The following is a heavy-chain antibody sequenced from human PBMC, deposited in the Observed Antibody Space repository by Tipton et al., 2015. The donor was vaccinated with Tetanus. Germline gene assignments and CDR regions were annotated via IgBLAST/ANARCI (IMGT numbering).Heavy chain of an antibody. J-gene: IGHJ4*02. V-gene: IGHV4-30-2*01. D-gene: IGHD5-12*01. CDR2: IYQTDST. Sequence: TLSLTCNVSGALITTGGYSWGWIRQPPGQGLEWLGYIYQTDSTYYNPSVRSRLTLSLRRSKNQVSLKLSSVTAADTAVYYCVRGRGLGAYSFGFEYWGQGALATVSS. CDR1: GALITTGGYS. CDR3: VRGRGLGAYSFGFEY.